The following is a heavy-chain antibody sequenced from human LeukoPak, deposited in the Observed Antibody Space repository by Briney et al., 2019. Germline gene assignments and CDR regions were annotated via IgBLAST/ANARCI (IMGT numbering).Heavy chain of an antibody. J-gene: IGHJ4*02. CDR3: AKDTMEAIGGVLDS. D-gene: IGHD3-16*01. CDR1: GFTFSSRA. V-gene: IGHV3-23*01. Sequence: GGSLRLSCAASGFTFSSRALTWVRQAPGKGLEWVSAISGGGDRTYCADSVKGRFTISRDNSGNMLYLQMNSLGAEDTAVYYCAKDTMEAIGGVLDSWGQGTLVTVSS. CDR2: ISGGGDRT.